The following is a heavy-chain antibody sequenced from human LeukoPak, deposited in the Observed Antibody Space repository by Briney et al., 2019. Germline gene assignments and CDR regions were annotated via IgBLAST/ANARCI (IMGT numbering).Heavy chain of an antibody. CDR1: GYTFTGYY. CDR3: ARGFGGSYFTDY. V-gene: IGHV1-2*02. D-gene: IGHD1-26*01. CDR2: INPNSGDT. J-gene: IGHJ4*02. Sequence: ASVKVSCKASGYTFTGYYMHWVRQAPGQGLEWMGWINPNSGDTNYAQNFQGRVTMTRDTSISTAYMELSRLRSDDTAVYYCARGFGGSYFTDYWGQGTLVTVSP.